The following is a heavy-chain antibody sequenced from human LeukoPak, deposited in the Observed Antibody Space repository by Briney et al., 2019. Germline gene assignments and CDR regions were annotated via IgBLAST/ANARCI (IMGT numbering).Heavy chain of an antibody. CDR1: GGSISSGDYY. D-gene: IGHD6-13*01. CDR3: ARGRALGAFDY. Sequence: SETLSLTCTVSGGSISSGDYYWSWIRQPPGKGLEWIGYIYYSGSTYYNPSLKSRVTISVDTSKNQFSLKLSSVTAADTAVYYCARGRALGAFDYWGQGTLVTVSS. J-gene: IGHJ4*02. V-gene: IGHV4-30-4*01. CDR2: IYYSGST.